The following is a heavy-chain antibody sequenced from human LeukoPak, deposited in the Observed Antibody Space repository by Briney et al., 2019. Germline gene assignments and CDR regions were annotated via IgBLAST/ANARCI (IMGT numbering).Heavy chain of an antibody. CDR2: IYDRGST. Sequence: SETLPRTCTVTGASISSHYWCWIRQTPGTGLEWIGYIYDRGSTTYNPSLKSRVSISVDTSRNQSSLNLRSVTAADTAVYYCAKIEVGRFDPWGQGTLVTVPS. J-gene: IGHJ5*02. V-gene: IGHV4-59*11. D-gene: IGHD1-26*01. CDR1: GASISSHY. CDR3: AKIEVGRFDP.